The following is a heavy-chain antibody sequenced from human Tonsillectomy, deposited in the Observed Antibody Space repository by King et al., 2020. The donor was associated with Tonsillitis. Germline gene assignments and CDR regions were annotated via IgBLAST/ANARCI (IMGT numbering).Heavy chain of an antibody. CDR3: ARDGATVVKLNWGDP. CDR1: GFTFTDHY. V-gene: IGHV1-2*02. Sequence: QLVQSGAEVKKPGASVKVSCKASGFTFTDHYMHWVRQAPGQGLEWMGWINPYTGGTNYAQKFQGRVTMTRDTSISTAYMELSRLKSDDTAVYYCARDGATVVKLNWGDPWGQGTLVTNSS. D-gene: IGHD4-23*01. J-gene: IGHJ5*02. CDR2: INPYTGGT.